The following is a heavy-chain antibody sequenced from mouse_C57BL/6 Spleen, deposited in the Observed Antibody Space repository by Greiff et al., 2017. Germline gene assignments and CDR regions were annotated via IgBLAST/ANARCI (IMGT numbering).Heavy chain of an antibody. J-gene: IGHJ3*01. CDR3: TLYDGYSSCAY. Sequence: EVQLQQSGAELVRPGASVKLSCTASGFNIKDDYMHWVKQRPEQGLEWIGWIDPENGDTAYASKFQGKATITADTSSNTAYLQLSSLTSEDTAVYYCTLYDGYSSCAYWGQGTLVTVSA. CDR1: GFNIKDDY. V-gene: IGHV14-4*01. D-gene: IGHD2-3*01. CDR2: IDPENGDT.